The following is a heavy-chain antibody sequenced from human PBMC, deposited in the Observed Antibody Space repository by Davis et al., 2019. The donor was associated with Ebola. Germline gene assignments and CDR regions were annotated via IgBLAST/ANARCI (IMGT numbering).Heavy chain of an antibody. CDR2: ISYDGSNK. J-gene: IGHJ6*02. CDR3: ARLGYCSGGRCGDHYYYGMDV. D-gene: IGHD2-15*01. CDR1: GFTFSSYA. Sequence: GGSLRLSCAASGFTFSSYAMHWVRQAPGKGLEWVAVISYDGSNKYYADSVKGRFTISRDNSKNTLYLQMNSLRAEDTAVYYCARLGYCSGGRCGDHYYYGMDVWGQGTTVTVSS. V-gene: IGHV3-30-3*01.